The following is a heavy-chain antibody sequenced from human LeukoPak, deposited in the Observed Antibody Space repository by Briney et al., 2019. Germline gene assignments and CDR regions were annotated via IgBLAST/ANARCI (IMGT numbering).Heavy chain of an antibody. D-gene: IGHD5-18*01. CDR3: ARVNPIQLWLGPYYYYMDV. Sequence: SETLSLTCTVSGGSISGYYWSWIRQPAGKGLEWIGRIYTSGSTNYNPSLKSRVTMSVDTSKNQFPMKLSSVTAAATALKSWARVNPIQLWLGPYYYYMDVWGKGTTVTVSS. J-gene: IGHJ6*03. V-gene: IGHV4-4*07. CDR2: IYTSGST. CDR1: GGSISGYY.